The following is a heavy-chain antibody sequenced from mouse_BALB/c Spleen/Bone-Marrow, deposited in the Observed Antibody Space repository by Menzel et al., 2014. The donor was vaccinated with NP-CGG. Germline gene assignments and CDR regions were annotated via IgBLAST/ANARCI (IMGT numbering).Heavy chain of an antibody. CDR2: IDPSDSET. CDR1: GYSFTSYW. Sequence: QVQLQQSGPQVVRPGASVTISCKASGYSFTSYWMHWVKQRPGQGLEWIGMIDPSDSETRLNQKFKDKATLTVDKSSSTAYMQLSSPTSEDSAVYYCARVGLRLPYCFDYWGQGTTLTVSS. D-gene: IGHD1-2*01. V-gene: IGHV1S126*01. CDR3: ARVGLRLPYCFDY. J-gene: IGHJ2*01.